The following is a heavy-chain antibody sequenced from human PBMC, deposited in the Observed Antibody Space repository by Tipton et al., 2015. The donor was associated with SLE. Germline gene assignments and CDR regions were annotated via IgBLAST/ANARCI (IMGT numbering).Heavy chain of an antibody. CDR3: AGGKTYGDYFDY. CDR1: GGSISSYY. CDR2: IHYTGRT. D-gene: IGHD4-17*01. J-gene: IGHJ4*02. V-gene: IGHV4-59*12. Sequence: TLSLTCSVSGGSISSYYWSWIRQPPGKGLEWIGYIHYTGRTNYNPSLRGRVSVSVSTSQNRFSLKLTSVTAADTAVYYCAGGKTYGDYFDYWGQGTLVTVSS.